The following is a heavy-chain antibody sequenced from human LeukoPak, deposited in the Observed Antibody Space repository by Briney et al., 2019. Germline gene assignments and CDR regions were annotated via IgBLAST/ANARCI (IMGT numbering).Heavy chain of an antibody. CDR1: VGTFSSYA. D-gene: IGHD3-9*01. V-gene: IGHV1-69*06. J-gene: IGHJ4*02. CDR3: ARYYDILTGGYYFDY. Sequence: VASVKVSCKASVGTFSSYAISWVRQAPGQGLEWMGGIIPIFGTANYAQKFQGRVTITADKSTSTAYMELSSLRSEDTAVYYCARYYDILTGGYYFDYWGQGTLVTVSS. CDR2: IIPIFGTA.